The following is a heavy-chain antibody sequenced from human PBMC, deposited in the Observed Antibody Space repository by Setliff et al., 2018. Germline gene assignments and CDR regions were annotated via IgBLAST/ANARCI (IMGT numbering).Heavy chain of an antibody. CDR2: INAGNGNT. CDR1: GYTFTNHA. Sequence: ASVKVSCKASGYTFTNHAMHWVRQAPGQRLEWMGWINAGNGNTKYSQKFQGRVTITRDTSASTAYMELSSLRSEDTAVYYCARVIYFYYMDVWGKGTTVTVSS. V-gene: IGHV1-3*01. J-gene: IGHJ6*03. CDR3: ARVIYFYYMDV.